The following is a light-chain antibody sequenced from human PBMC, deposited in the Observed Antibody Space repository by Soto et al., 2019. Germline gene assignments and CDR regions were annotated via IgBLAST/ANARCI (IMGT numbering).Light chain of an antibody. CDR1: SSNIGSKY. CDR3: AAWDGSLSGWV. CDR2: RKD. V-gene: IGLV1-47*01. J-gene: IGLJ3*02. Sequence: QSVLTQPPSASGTPGQRVTISCSGSSSNIGSKYVYWYQQLPGTAPKLLIYRKDQRPSGVPARFSGSKSGTSAALAISGLRSEDEADYYCAAWDGSLSGWVFGGGTKLTVL.